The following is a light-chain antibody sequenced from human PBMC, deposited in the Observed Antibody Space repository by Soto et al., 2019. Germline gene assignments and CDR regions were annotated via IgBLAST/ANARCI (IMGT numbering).Light chain of an antibody. J-gene: IGKJ2*01. CDR1: QSVSSDY. CDR2: GVS. V-gene: IGKV3-20*01. Sequence: EIVLTQSPGTLSLSPGERSTLFCRACQSVSSDYLGWYQQKPGQAPRLLIYGVSSRATGIPDRFSGSGSETDIPLTISRMEPEDFAVYYCQQYGNSPVTFGQGTKLEI. CDR3: QQYGNSPVT.